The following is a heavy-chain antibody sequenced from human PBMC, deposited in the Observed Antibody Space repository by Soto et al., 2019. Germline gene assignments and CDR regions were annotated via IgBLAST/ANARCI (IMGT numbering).Heavy chain of an antibody. CDR2: INDYGTTI. V-gene: IGHV3-74*01. Sequence: GGSLRLSCAASGFNLGSYWMHWVRQAPGKGLVWVSRINDYGTTINYAESVEGRFTISRDDAKSEVYLQMNNLRAEDTAVYYCARGGLEPFDYWGQGALVTVS. J-gene: IGHJ4*02. D-gene: IGHD1-1*01. CDR3: ARGGLEPFDY. CDR1: GFNLGSYW.